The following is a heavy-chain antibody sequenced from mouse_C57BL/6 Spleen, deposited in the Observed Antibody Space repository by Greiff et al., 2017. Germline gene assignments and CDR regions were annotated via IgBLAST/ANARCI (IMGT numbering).Heavy chain of an antibody. V-gene: IGHV1-52*01. CDR1: GYTFTSYW. CDR3: AREGLRRDAMDY. Sequence: VQLQQPGAELVRPGSSVKLSCKASGYTFTSYWMHWVKQRPIQGLEWIGNIDPSDSETHYNQKFKDKATLTVDKSSSTAYMPLSSLTSEDSAVYYCAREGLRRDAMDYWGQGTSVTVSS. CDR2: IDPSDSET. D-gene: IGHD2-4*01. J-gene: IGHJ4*01.